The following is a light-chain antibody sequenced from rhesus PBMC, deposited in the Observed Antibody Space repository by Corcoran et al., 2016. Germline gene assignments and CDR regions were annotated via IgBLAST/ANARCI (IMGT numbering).Light chain of an antibody. J-gene: IGKJ2*01. CDR2: KAS. CDR3: HHNYDPPYS. CDR1: ENLYNY. Sequence: DIQLTQSPSSLSASVGDRVTITCRASENLYNYLNWFQQRPGKAPKPLIYKASTLQSGVPSRFSGTGSGTDYTFPISSLQSADVATYYCHHNYDPPYSFGQGTKVEIK. V-gene: IGKV1-74*01.